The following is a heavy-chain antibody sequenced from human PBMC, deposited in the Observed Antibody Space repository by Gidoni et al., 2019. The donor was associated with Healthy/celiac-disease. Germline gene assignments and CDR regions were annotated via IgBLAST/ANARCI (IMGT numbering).Heavy chain of an antibody. CDR3: TRYYDFWSGYPSGMDV. J-gene: IGHJ6*02. CDR1: GFTFGDYA. V-gene: IGHV3-49*04. CDR2: IRSKAYGGTT. D-gene: IGHD3-3*01. Sequence: EVQLVESGGGLVQPGRSLRLSCTASGFTFGDYAMSWVRQAPGKGLEWVGFIRSKAYGGTTEYAASVKGRFTISRDDSKSIAYLQMNSLKTEDTAVYYCTRYYDFWSGYPSGMDVWGQGTTVTVSS.